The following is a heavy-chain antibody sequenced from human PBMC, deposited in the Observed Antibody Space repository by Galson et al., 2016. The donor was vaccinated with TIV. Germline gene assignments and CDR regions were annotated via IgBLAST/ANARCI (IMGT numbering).Heavy chain of an antibody. CDR2: ISAYSGHT. D-gene: IGHD3-3*02. J-gene: IGHJ5*02. CDR3: ARVLAFLDYPPSTRNWFDP. CDR1: GYTFTSTG. Sequence: QSGAEVKKPGESLKTSCKASGYTFTSTGISWVRQAPGQGLEWMGWISAYSGHTNYAQKFQGRLTMTRDTSTTTAYLELGSLRSDDTAVYYCARVLAFLDYPPSTRNWFDPWGQGTLVIVSS. V-gene: IGHV1-18*04.